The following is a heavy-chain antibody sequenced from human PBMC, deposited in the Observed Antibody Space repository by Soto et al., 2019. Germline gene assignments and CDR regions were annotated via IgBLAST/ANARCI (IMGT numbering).Heavy chain of an antibody. CDR2: ISGSGTST. J-gene: IGHJ4*02. Sequence: ESGGGLVQPGGSLRLSCAASGFSFSSCEMSWVRQAPGKGLEWVSYISGSGTSTQYSDSVKGRFTISRDNAKNSLHLQMSSLGAEDTAVYYCASKIVTPGYHYYDYWGQGTLVTVSS. CDR1: GFSFSSCE. CDR3: ASKIVTPGYHYYDY. V-gene: IGHV3-48*03. D-gene: IGHD3-9*01.